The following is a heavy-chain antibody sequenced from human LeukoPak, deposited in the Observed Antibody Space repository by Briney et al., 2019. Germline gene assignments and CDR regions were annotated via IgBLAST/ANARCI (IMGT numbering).Heavy chain of an antibody. J-gene: IGHJ4*02. CDR3: ARAPPPIYYDSSGYYYFDY. Sequence: ASVKVSCKASGGTFSSYAISWVRQAPGQGLEWMGGITPIFGTANYAQKFQGRVTITADESTSTAYMELSSLRSEDTAVYYCARAPPPIYYDSSGYYYFDYWGQGTLVTVSS. CDR2: ITPIFGTA. V-gene: IGHV1-69*13. D-gene: IGHD3-22*01. CDR1: GGTFSSYA.